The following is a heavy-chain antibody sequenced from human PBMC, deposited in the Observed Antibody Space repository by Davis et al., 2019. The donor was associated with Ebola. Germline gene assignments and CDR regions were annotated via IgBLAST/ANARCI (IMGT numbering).Heavy chain of an antibody. CDR1: GDSISGYS. CDR2: IFRSGST. D-gene: IGHD4-17*01. Sequence: PSETLSLTCTVSGDSISGYSWTWIRQPAGKGLEWIGHIFRSGSTSYNPSLKTRLTLSLDTSKNQFSLKLNAVTAADTAVYYCVTYGAAHLFNHWGQGTLVTVSA. J-gene: IGHJ4*02. CDR3: VTYGAAHLFNH. V-gene: IGHV4-4*07.